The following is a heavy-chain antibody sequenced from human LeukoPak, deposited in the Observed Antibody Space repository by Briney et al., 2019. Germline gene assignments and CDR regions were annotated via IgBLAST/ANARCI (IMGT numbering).Heavy chain of an antibody. CDR2: IRSRAYGGTT. CDR3: TRVRSSGYDLNYYYMDV. V-gene: IGHV3-49*04. J-gene: IGHJ6*03. CDR1: GFTFSSYG. D-gene: IGHD5-12*01. Sequence: GGSLRLSCAASGFTFSSYGMSWVRQAPGKGREWVGFIRSRAYGGTTEYAASVKGRFTISRDDSKSIAYLKMNSLKTEDTAVYYCTRVRSSGYDLNYYYMDVWGKGTTVTISS.